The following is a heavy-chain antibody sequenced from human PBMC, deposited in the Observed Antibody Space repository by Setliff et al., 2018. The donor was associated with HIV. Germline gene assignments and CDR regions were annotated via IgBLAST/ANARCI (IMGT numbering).Heavy chain of an antibody. D-gene: IGHD4-4*01. J-gene: IGHJ6*02. CDR2: MLPILGMG. CDR1: GGTFSTYV. V-gene: IGHV1-69*10. Sequence: SVKVSCKTSGGTFSTYVIAWVRQAPGQGLEWMGGMLPILGMGDFAQKFQGRVTITADASTRTAYMELSSLTSDDTAVYYCAGSAHSYSYMGYYYHTMDVWGQGTTVTVSS. CDR3: AGSAHSYSYMGYYYHTMDV.